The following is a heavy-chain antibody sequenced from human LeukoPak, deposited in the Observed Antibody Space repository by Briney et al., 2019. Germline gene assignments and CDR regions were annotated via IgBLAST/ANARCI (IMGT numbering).Heavy chain of an antibody. J-gene: IGHJ4*02. Sequence: ASVKVSCKVSGYTLTELSMHWVRQAPGKGLEWMGGFDPEDGETIYAQKFQGRVTMTEDTSTDTACVELSSLRSEDTAVYYCAGAIGSGYVLDYWGQGTLVTVSS. CDR1: GYTLTELS. CDR3: AGAIGSGYVLDY. D-gene: IGHD3-22*01. CDR2: FDPEDGET. V-gene: IGHV1-24*01.